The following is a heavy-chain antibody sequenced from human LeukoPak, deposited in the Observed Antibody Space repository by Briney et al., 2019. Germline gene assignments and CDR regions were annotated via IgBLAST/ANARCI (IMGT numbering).Heavy chain of an antibody. J-gene: IGHJ4*02. CDR1: GGSISSSSYY. V-gene: IGHV4-39*07. CDR3: ARITYYYDSRHFDY. D-gene: IGHD3-22*01. CDR2: IYYSGST. Sequence: SETLSLTCTVSGGSISSSSYYWGWIRQPPGKGLEWIGSIYYSGSTYYNPSLKSRVTISVDTSKNQFSLKLSSVTAADTAVYYCARITYYYDSRHFDYWGQGTLVTVSS.